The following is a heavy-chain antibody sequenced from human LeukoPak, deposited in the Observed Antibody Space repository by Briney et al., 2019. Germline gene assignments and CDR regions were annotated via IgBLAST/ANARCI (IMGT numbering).Heavy chain of an antibody. CDR2: ISSDGTNK. Sequence: GRSLRLSCAASGFTFSSYGMHWVRQAPGKGLEWVAVISSDGTNKYYADSVKGRFTISRDNSKNTLYLQMNSLRAEDTAVYYCAKASSGSYWGGYFDYWGQGALVTVSS. CDR3: AKASSGSYWGGYFDY. D-gene: IGHD1-26*01. V-gene: IGHV3-30*18. J-gene: IGHJ4*02. CDR1: GFTFSSYG.